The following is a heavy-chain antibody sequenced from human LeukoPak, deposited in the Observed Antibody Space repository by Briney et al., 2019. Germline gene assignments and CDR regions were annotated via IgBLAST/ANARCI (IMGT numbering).Heavy chain of an antibody. CDR3: ARDWEISRDY. CDR1: GFRFNTLW. D-gene: IGHD2-2*01. Sequence: PGVSLRLSCAASGFRFNTLWMSWVRQAPGKGLEWVANTNDGGSAEYYAESVKGRFTISRDNAKNSVHLQMNSLRAEDTAVYCWARDWEISRDYWGQGTLVTVSS. V-gene: IGHV3-7*01. CDR2: TNDGGSAE. J-gene: IGHJ4*02.